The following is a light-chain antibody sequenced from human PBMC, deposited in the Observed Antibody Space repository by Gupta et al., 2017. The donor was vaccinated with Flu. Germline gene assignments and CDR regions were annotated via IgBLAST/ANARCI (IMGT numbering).Light chain of an antibody. CDR1: QSVGTY. CDR2: DAS. J-gene: IGKJ2*01. CDR3: QKRSNWPPYT. Sequence: EIVLTQSPATLSLSPGERATLSCRASQSVGTYLAWYQQKPGQTPRLLIYDASNRDTGIPARCSGSGYGTDLTLTISSREQEDFAVYYCQKRSNWPPYTFGQGTMLDI. V-gene: IGKV3-11*01.